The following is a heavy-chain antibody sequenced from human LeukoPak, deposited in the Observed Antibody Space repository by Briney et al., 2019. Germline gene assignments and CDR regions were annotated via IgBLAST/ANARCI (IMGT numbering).Heavy chain of an antibody. CDR2: SSPYNGNT. CDR1: GYRFTTYG. V-gene: IGHV1-18*01. D-gene: IGHD4/OR15-4a*01. CDR3: ARRTIISIRLTPSGHAFDI. Sequence: GASVTVSFKSSGYRFTTYGISWGRQAPGQGLEWMGWSSPYNGNTNYAQRLQGRITMTTDTSTTTAYMQLRSLRPDHPAAYFCARRTIISIRLTPSGHAFDIWGQGTMVTVSS. J-gene: IGHJ3*02.